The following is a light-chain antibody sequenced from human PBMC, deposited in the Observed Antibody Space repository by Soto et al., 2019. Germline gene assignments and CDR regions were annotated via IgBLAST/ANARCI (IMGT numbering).Light chain of an antibody. CDR2: KAS. CDR1: QTVNTW. V-gene: IGKV1-5*03. J-gene: IGKJ4*01. Sequence: DVQMTQSPSTLSASVGDRVTITCRASQTVNTWLAWYQQKPGRAPDLLIHKASTLETGVPSRFGGSGSGTEFTLSISSPQTADFATYYCHKYDSAPLTFGGGTKVEIK. CDR3: HKYDSAPLT.